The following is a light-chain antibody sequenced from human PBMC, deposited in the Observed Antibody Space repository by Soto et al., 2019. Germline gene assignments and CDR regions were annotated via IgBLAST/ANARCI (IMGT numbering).Light chain of an antibody. CDR3: QQLNNLPFT. CDR1: QGISSY. Sequence: IPLTHSPSFLPPSVVYGFTITSGASQGISSYLAWYQQKPGKAPKLLIYEASTLESGVPSRFSGSGSGTEFTLTISGLQPEDFAAYHCQQLNNLPFTFGQGTRLEIK. CDR2: EAS. V-gene: IGKV1-9*01. J-gene: IGKJ5*01.